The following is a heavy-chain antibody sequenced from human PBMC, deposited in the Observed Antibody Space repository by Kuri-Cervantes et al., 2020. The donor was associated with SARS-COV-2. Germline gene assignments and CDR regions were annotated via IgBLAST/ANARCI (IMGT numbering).Heavy chain of an antibody. V-gene: IGHV3-21*01. Sequence: GGSLRLSCAASGFTFSSYSMNWVRQAPGKGLEWVSSISSSSSYIYYADSVKGRFTISRDNAKNSLYLQMNSLGAEDTAVYYCARVPSSSGFFDYWGQGTLVTVSS. J-gene: IGHJ4*02. D-gene: IGHD6-6*01. CDR1: GFTFSSYS. CDR2: ISSSSSYI. CDR3: ARVPSSSGFFDY.